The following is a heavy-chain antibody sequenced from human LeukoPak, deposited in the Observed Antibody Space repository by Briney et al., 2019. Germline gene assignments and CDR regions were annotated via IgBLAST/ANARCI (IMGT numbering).Heavy chain of an antibody. Sequence: PGGSLRLSCAASGFTFSSYSMNWVRQAPGKGLEWVSSISSSSSYIYYADSVKGRFTISRDNAKNSLYLQMNSLRAEDTAVYYCARDGTTVTTRFDYWGQGTPVTVSS. CDR1: GFTFSSYS. CDR3: ARDGTTVTTRFDY. V-gene: IGHV3-21*01. D-gene: IGHD4-17*01. CDR2: ISSSSSYI. J-gene: IGHJ4*02.